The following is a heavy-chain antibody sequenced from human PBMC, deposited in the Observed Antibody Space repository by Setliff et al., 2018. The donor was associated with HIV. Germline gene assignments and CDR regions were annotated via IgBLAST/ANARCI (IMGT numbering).Heavy chain of an antibody. CDR3: AKMHTAMDPDTFDI. Sequence: GGSLRLSCAVSGFTLSDYYLSWIRQAPGKGLEWVAFIRYDGSYRYYVDSVKGRFTISRDNSKNTMFLQMNSLRVEDTAIYYCAKMHTAMDPDTFDIWGQGTMVTV. D-gene: IGHD5-18*01. V-gene: IGHV3-30*02. J-gene: IGHJ3*02. CDR2: IRYDGSYR. CDR1: GFTLSDYY.